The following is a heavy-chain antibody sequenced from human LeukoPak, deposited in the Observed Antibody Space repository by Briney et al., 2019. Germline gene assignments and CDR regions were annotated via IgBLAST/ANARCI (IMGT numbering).Heavy chain of an antibody. CDR2: INPNSGGT. CDR3: ARAIRLYYYYYMDV. D-gene: IGHD3-3*01. Sequence: ASVKVSCKASGYTFTGYYIHWVRQAPGQGLEWMGWINPNSGGTNYAQKFQGRVTMTRDTSISTAYMELSRLRSDDTAVYYCARAIRLYYYYYMDVWGKGTTVTVSS. V-gene: IGHV1-2*02. CDR1: GYTFTGYY. J-gene: IGHJ6*03.